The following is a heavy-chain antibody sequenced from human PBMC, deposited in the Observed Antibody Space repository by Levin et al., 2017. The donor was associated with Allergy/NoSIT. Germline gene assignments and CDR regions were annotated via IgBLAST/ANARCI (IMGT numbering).Heavy chain of an antibody. Sequence: GESLKISCAASGFTFSNAWVSWVRQAPGKGLEWVGRIKSKTDGGTTDYAAPVKGRFTISRDDSKNTLYLQMDSLKTEDTAVYYCTTAHTTSRDYWGRGTLVTVSS. V-gene: IGHV3-15*01. J-gene: IGHJ4*02. D-gene: IGHD2-2*01. CDR3: TTAHTTSRDY. CDR1: GFTFSNAW. CDR2: IKSKTDGGTT.